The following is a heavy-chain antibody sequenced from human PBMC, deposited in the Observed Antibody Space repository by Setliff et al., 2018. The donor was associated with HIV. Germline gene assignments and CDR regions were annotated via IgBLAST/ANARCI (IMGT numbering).Heavy chain of an antibody. CDR2: IYTSGST. V-gene: IGHV4-61*09. CDR1: GGSISSGSYY. D-gene: IGHD2-8*01. J-gene: IGHJ4*02. Sequence: SETLSLTCTVSGGSISSGSYYWSWIRQPAGKGLEWIGHIYTSGSTNYNPSLKSRVTISVDTSKNQFSLKLSSVTAAGTAVYYCARAGSNCTNGVCYGFDYWGQGTLVTVSS. CDR3: ARAGSNCTNGVCYGFDY.